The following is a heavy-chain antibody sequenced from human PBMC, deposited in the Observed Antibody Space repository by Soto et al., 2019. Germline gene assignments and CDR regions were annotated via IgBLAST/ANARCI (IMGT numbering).Heavy chain of an antibody. CDR1: GFTFGDYA. CDR2: IRSKAYGGTT. V-gene: IGHV3-49*03. D-gene: IGHD2-2*01. J-gene: IGHJ3*02. CDR3: TRGRAAAMFVLGAFDI. Sequence: GGSLRLSCTASGFTFGDYAMSWFRQAPGKGLEWVGFIRSKAYGGTTEYAASVKGRFTISRDDSKSIAYLQMNSLKTEDTAVYYCTRGRAAAMFVLGAFDIWGQGTMVTVSS.